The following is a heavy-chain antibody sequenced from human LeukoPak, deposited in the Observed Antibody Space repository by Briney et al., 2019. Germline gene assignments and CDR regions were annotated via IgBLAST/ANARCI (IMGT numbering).Heavy chain of an antibody. CDR3: ARSNCGGYCGWFDP. J-gene: IGHJ5*02. Sequence: ASVKVSCKASGGTFSSYAISWVRQAPGQGLEWMGRIIPILGIANYAQKFQGRVTITADKSTSTAYMELSSLRSEDTAVYYCARSNCGGYCGWFDPWGQGTLVTVSS. D-gene: IGHD2-21*02. V-gene: IGHV1-69*04. CDR2: IIPILGIA. CDR1: GGTFSSYA.